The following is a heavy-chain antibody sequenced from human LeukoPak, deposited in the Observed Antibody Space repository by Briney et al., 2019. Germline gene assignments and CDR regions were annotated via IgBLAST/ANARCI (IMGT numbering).Heavy chain of an antibody. J-gene: IGHJ6*03. CDR3: ARVAYSSSSPAIYYYYYMDV. D-gene: IGHD6-6*01. V-gene: IGHV1-69*05. Sequence: ASVKVSCKASGGTFSSYAISWVRQAPGQGLEWMGGIIPIFGTANYAQKFQGRVTITTDESTSTAYMELSSLRSEDTAVYYCARVAYSSSSPAIYYYYYMDVWGKGTTVTVSS. CDR2: IIPIFGTA. CDR1: GGTFSSYA.